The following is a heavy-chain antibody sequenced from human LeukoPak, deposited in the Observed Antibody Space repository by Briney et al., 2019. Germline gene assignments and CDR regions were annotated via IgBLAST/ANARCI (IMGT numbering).Heavy chain of an antibody. Sequence: TGGSLRLSCTASGLTFSTSGFNWVRQAPGKGLEWVASIGPTGSDRYHADSIKGRFTISRDIANNFLYPQMNSLRAEDTAVYYCATETNGRHYDYWGQGTLLTVSS. V-gene: IGHV3-21*06. CDR3: ATETNGRHYDY. D-gene: IGHD1-14*01. J-gene: IGHJ4*02. CDR2: IGPTGSDR. CDR1: GLTFSTSG.